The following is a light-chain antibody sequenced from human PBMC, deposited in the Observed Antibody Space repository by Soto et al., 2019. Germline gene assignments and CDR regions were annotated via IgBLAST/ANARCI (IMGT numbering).Light chain of an antibody. CDR1: QSVINN. J-gene: IGKJ4*01. CDR2: SAS. V-gene: IGKV3-15*01. CDR3: QQYNDWPSGT. Sequence: EIVMTQSPATLSVSPGERVTLSCRASQSVINNLAWYQQKPGQAPRLLIFSASTRVRGIPARFSGSGSGTEFTLTISSLQSEDFAIYYCQQYNDWPSGTFGGGTKVEIK.